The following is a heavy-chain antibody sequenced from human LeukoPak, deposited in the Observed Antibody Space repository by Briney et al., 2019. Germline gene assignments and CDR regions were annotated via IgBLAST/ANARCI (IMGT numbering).Heavy chain of an antibody. V-gene: IGHV4-39*02. CDR2: VYYGRSP. CDR1: GDSISRSTYY. Sequence: SESLSLTCTVSGDSISRSTYYWAWIRQPPGKGLEWIGSVYYGRSPYYNPSLESRATISVDTSKNHFSLKMSSVTAADTAVYYCARSSGTGTFSYWGQGTLVTVSS. D-gene: IGHD6-25*01. CDR3: ARSSGTGTFSY. J-gene: IGHJ4*02.